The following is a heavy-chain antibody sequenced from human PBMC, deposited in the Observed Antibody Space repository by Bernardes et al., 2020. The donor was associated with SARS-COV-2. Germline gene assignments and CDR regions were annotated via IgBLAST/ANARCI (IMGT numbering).Heavy chain of an antibody. D-gene: IGHD2-2*02. Sequence: GGSLRLSCAASGFTFSSYGMHWVRQAPGKGLEWVAVIWYDGSNKYYADSVKGRFTISRDNSKNTLYLQMNSLRAEDTAVYYCARDFPAAIGNDGEHYWGQGTLVTVSS. CDR1: GFTFSSYG. CDR2: IWYDGSNK. CDR3: ARDFPAAIGNDGEHY. V-gene: IGHV3-33*01. J-gene: IGHJ4*02.